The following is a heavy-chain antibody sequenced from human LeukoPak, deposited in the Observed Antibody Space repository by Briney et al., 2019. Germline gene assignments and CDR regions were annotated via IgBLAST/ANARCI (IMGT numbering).Heavy chain of an antibody. V-gene: IGHV3-7*01. CDR3: ARDLSRIHLWSNPYFDY. CDR2: IKQDGSEK. J-gene: IGHJ4*02. D-gene: IGHD5-18*01. CDR1: GFTLSTYN. Sequence: GGSLRLSCAASGFTLSTYNMKWVRQAPRKGLEWVANIKQDGSEKYYVDSVKGRFTISRDNAKNSLYLQMNSLRAEDTAVYYCARDLSRIHLWSNPYFDYWGQGTLVTVSS.